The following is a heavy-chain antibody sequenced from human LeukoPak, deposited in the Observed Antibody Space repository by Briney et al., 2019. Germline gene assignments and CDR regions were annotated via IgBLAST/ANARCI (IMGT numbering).Heavy chain of an antibody. J-gene: IGHJ2*01. CDR2: MFSVGTT. Sequence: GGSLRLSCADSGFTVSSNYMSWVRQAPGKWLEWASIMFSVGTTFYADTVKGRFTISRDNSENTLYLQMNSLRAEDTAVYYCARSKRGGSDYSKYWFFDLWGRGTLVTVSS. CDR3: ARSKRGGSDYSKYWFFDL. D-gene: IGHD3-22*01. V-gene: IGHV3-66*02. CDR1: GFTVSSNY.